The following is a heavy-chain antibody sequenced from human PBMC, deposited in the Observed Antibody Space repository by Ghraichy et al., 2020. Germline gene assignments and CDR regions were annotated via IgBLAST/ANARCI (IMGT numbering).Heavy chain of an antibody. CDR1: GGSISTSSYY. D-gene: IGHD3-22*01. J-gene: IGHJ4*02. CDR2: IYYRGRT. Sequence: SETLSLTCTVSGGSISTSSYYWGWIRQPPGKGLEWIGSIYYRGRTSYNPSLKSRVTISVDTSKNQFSLKLTSVTAADTAVYYCASRESSGYYNPISVDYWGQGTLVTVPS. CDR3: ASRESSGYYNPISVDY. V-gene: IGHV4-39*01.